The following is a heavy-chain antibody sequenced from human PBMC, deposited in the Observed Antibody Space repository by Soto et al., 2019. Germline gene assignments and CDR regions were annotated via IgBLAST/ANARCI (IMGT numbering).Heavy chain of an antibody. CDR3: ARDEGAYYYDSSGSPPGAFDI. CDR1: GYTFTSYG. Sequence: GASVKVSCKASGYTFTSYGISWVRQAPGQGLEWMGWISAYNGNTNYAQQLQGRVTMTTDTSTSTAYMELRSLRSDDTPVYYCARDEGAYYYDSSGSPPGAFDIWGQGTMVTVSS. CDR2: ISAYNGNT. D-gene: IGHD3-22*01. V-gene: IGHV1-18*04. J-gene: IGHJ3*02.